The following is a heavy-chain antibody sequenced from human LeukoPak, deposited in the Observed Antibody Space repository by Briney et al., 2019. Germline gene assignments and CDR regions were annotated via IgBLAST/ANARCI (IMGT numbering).Heavy chain of an antibody. CDR3: AKISSPWSPRDAFGI. CDR2: TYYRSKWYS. V-gene: IGHV6-1*01. CDR1: GDSVSSSSAS. Sequence: SQTLSLTCAISGDSVSSSSASWNWIRQSPSSGLEWLGRTYYRSKWYSDYAVSVKSRLTINPATSKNQFSLQLNSVTPEATAVYFCAKISSPWSPRDAFGIWGQGTLVTVSS. J-gene: IGHJ3*02. D-gene: IGHD1-26*01.